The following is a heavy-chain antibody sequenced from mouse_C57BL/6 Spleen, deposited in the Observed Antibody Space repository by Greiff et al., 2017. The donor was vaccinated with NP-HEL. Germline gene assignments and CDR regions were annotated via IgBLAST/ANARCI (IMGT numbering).Heavy chain of an antibody. CDR2: IDPETGGT. D-gene: IGHD4-1*01. CDR3: TRSYSNWDYFDY. V-gene: IGHV1-15*01. Sequence: QVQLKQSGAELVRPGASVTLSCKASGYTFTDYEMHWVKQTPVHGLEWIGAIDPETGGTAYNQKFKGKAILTADKSSSTAYMELRSLTSEDSAVYYCTRSYSNWDYFDYWGQGTTLTVSS. CDR1: GYTFTDYE. J-gene: IGHJ2*01.